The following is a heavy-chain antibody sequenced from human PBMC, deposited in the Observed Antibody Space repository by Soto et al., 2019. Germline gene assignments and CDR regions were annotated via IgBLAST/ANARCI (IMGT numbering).Heavy chain of an antibody. CDR1: GFTFSDYY. CDR3: ASGYSSSYYYYYGMDV. V-gene: IGHV3-11*01. J-gene: IGHJ6*02. D-gene: IGHD6-13*01. CDR2: ISSSGSTI. Sequence: GGSLRLSCAASGFTFSDYYMSWIRQAPGKGLEWVSYISSSGSTIYYADSVKGRFTISRDNAKNSLYLQMNSLRAEDTAVYYCASGYSSSYYYYYGMDVWGQGTTVTFSS.